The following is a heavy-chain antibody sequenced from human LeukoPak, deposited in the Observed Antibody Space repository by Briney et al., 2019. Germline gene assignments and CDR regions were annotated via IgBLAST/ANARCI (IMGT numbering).Heavy chain of an antibody. Sequence: SETLSLTCTVSDASISSYYWSWIRQPPGKGLEWIGSIYDSGSTYYNPSLKSRVTISVDTSKNQFSLKLNSVTAAVTAVYYCARHYGPWGQGTLVTVSS. J-gene: IGHJ5*02. CDR2: IYDSGST. V-gene: IGHV4-39*01. CDR3: ARHYGP. CDR1: DASISSYY. D-gene: IGHD3-10*01.